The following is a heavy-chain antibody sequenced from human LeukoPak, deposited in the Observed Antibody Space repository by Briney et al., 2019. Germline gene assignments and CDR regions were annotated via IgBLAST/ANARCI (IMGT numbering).Heavy chain of an antibody. J-gene: IGHJ4*02. Sequence: SGGSLRLSCAASGFTFSSYSMNWVRQAPGKGLEWVSSISSSSSYIYYADSVKGRFTISRDNAKNSLYLQMNSLRAEDTAVYYCASRSIAAARVSDYRGQGTLVTVSS. CDR1: GFTFSSYS. CDR2: ISSSSSYI. CDR3: ASRSIAAARVSDY. D-gene: IGHD6-13*01. V-gene: IGHV3-21*01.